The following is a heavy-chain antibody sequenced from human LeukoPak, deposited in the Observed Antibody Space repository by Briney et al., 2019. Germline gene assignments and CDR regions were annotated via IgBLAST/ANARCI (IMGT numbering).Heavy chain of an antibody. Sequence: GGSLRLSCAASGFTFNTYTMNWVRQAPGKGLEWVSSISSSSVYIYYADSVRGRFTISRDNSKNTLYLQMNSLRAEDTAVYYCARVRGSWDSGTPDYWGQGTLVTVSS. CDR1: GFTFNTYT. J-gene: IGHJ4*02. D-gene: IGHD2-15*01. V-gene: IGHV3-21*01. CDR2: ISSSSVYI. CDR3: ARVRGSWDSGTPDY.